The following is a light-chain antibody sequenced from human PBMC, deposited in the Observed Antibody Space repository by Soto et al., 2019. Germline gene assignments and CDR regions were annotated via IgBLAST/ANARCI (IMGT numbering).Light chain of an antibody. CDR2: GAS. V-gene: IGKV3-20*01. CDR3: QQYTT. J-gene: IGKJ1*01. Sequence: EIVLTQSPGTLSLSPGERATLSCRASQSVSSYLAWYQQKPGQAPRLLIYGASSRATGIPGRFSGSGSGTDFTLTISRLEPEDFAVYYCQQYTTFGQGTKVDIK. CDR1: QSVSSY.